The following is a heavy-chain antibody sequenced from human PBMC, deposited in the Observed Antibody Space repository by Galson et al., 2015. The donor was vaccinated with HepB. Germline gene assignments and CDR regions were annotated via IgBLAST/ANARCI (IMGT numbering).Heavy chain of an antibody. J-gene: IGHJ4*02. CDR2: VYYTGNT. V-gene: IGHV4-39*06. Sequence: LYLTCTVSGASISSSLYYWVWVRQPPEKGLEWIGSVYYTGNTYYKSSLRSRVTISADMSKNQFTLKVNSVTAADTAVYYCARAAGDSSTYANDYWGQGTLVTVSS. CDR3: ARAAGDSSTYANDY. CDR1: GASISSSLYY. D-gene: IGHD2/OR15-2a*01.